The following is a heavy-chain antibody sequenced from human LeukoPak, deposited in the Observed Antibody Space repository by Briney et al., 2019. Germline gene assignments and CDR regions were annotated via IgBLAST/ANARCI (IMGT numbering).Heavy chain of an antibody. Sequence: PGRSLRLSCAASGFTFDDYAMHWVRQAPGKGLEWVSGISWNSGSIGYADSVKGRFTISRDNAKNSLYLQINSLRAEDTALYYCAKEQWPQGDFDYWGQGSLVTV. J-gene: IGHJ4*02. D-gene: IGHD6-19*01. CDR2: ISWNSGSI. CDR3: AKEQWPQGDFDY. CDR1: GFTFDDYA. V-gene: IGHV3-9*01.